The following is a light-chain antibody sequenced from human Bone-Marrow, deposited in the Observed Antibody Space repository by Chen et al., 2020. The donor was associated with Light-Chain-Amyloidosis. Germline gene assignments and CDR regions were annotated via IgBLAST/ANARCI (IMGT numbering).Light chain of an antibody. CDR3: QVWDRSSDRPV. J-gene: IGLJ3*02. Sequence: SYVLTQPSSVSVAPVQTATIACGGNNIGSTSVHWYQQTPGQAPLLVVHDDIDRPSGIPERLSGSNSGNTATLTISRVEAGDEADYYCQVWDRSSDRPVFGGGTKLTVL. CDR1: NIGSTS. V-gene: IGLV3-21*02. CDR2: DDI.